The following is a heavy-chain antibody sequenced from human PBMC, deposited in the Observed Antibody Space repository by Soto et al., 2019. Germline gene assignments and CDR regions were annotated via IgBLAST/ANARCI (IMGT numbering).Heavy chain of an antibody. CDR3: ARGYGGNSEFDYYYYYGMDV. Sequence: PGGSLRLSCAASGFTFSDYYMSWIRQAPGKGLEWVSYNSSSGSTIYYADSVKGRFTISRDNAKNSLYLQMNSLRAEDTAVYYCARGYGGNSEFDYYYYYGMDVWGQGTTVTVSS. J-gene: IGHJ6*02. CDR2: NSSSGSTI. V-gene: IGHV3-11*01. D-gene: IGHD4-17*01. CDR1: GFTFSDYY.